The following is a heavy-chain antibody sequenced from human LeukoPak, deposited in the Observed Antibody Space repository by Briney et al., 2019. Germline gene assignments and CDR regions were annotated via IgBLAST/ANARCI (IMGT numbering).Heavy chain of an antibody. Sequence: GGSLRLSCAASGFTFSDYYMGWIRQAPGKGLEWVSYISSSGSTIYYADSVKGRFTISRDNAKNSLYLQMNSLRAEDTAVYYCARELTYSGSYHFDYWGQGTLDTVSS. CDR3: ARELTYSGSYHFDY. J-gene: IGHJ4*02. D-gene: IGHD1-26*01. CDR1: GFTFSDYY. CDR2: ISSSGSTI. V-gene: IGHV3-11*01.